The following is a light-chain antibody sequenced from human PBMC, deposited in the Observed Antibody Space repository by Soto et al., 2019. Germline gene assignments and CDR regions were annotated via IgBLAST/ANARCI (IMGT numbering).Light chain of an antibody. CDR3: QQYNSWQLS. V-gene: IGKV1-5*01. CDR2: DAS. J-gene: IGKJ4*01. CDR1: QSLDTW. Sequence: IRMTQSPSTLSASVGDRVTITCRASQSLDTWLAWYQQKPGKAPKILISDASNLESGVPSRFSGSGSGTEFTLTISSLQPDDSATYYCQQYNSWQLSFGGGTKVDIK.